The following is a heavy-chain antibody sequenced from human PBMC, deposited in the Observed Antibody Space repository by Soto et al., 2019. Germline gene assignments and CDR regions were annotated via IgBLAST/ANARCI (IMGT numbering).Heavy chain of an antibody. CDR1: GGTFSSYA. CDR3: ARVLVVVAATRTWVGGWFDP. V-gene: IGHV1-69*12. J-gene: IGHJ5*02. Sequence: QVQLVQSGAEVKKPGSSVKVSCKASGGTFSSYAISWVRQAPGQGLEWMGGIIPIFGTANYAQKFQGRVTITADESTSTAYMELSSLRSEDTAVYYCARVLVVVAATRTWVGGWFDPWGQGTLVTVSS. CDR2: IIPIFGTA. D-gene: IGHD2-15*01.